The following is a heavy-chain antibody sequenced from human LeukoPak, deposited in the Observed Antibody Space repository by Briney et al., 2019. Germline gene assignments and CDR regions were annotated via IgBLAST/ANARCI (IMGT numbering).Heavy chain of an antibody. CDR2: ISGNGGST. D-gene: IGHD6-13*01. J-gene: IGHJ4*02. CDR1: GFTFSSYA. V-gene: IGHV3-64D*06. Sequence: GGSLRHSCSASGFTFSSYAMHWVRQAPGEGLEYVSAISGNGGSTYYADSVKGRFTISRDNSKNTLYLQMSSLRAEDTAVYYCVKDRVSISSSGYFDYCGQGTLVTVSS. CDR3: VKDRVSISSSGYFDY.